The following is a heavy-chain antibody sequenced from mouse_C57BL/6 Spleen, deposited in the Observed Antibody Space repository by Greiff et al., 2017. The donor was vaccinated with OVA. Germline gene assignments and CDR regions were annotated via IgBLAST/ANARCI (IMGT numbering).Heavy chain of an antibody. J-gene: IGHJ2*01. CDR1: GFTFSDYG. CDR3: ARTSYYDYFDY. Sequence: EVHLVESGGGLVKPGGSLKLSCAASGFTFSDYGMHWVRQAPEKGLEWVAYISSGSSTIYYADTVKGRFIISRDNAKNTLFLQMTSLRSEDTAMYYCARTSYYDYFDYWGQGTTLTVSS. D-gene: IGHD2-12*01. V-gene: IGHV5-17*01. CDR2: ISSGSSTI.